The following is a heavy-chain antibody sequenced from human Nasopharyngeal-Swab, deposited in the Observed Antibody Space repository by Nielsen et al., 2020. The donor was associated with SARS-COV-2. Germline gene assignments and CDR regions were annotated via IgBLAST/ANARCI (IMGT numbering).Heavy chain of an antibody. D-gene: IGHD6-19*01. J-gene: IGHJ6*02. CDR2: IYSGGST. CDR1: GFTVSSNY. V-gene: IGHV3-53*01. CDR3: ARDRGIAVAGTHYYYGMDV. Sequence: GESLKISCAASGFTVSSNYMSWVRQAPGKGLEWVSVIYSGGSTYYADSVKGRFTISRDNSKNTLYLQMNSLRAEDTAVYYRARDRGIAVAGTHYYYGMDVWGQGTTVTVSS.